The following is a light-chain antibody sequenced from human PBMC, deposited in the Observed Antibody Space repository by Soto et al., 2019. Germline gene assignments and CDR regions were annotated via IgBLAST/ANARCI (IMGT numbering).Light chain of an antibody. CDR3: HQRQSWPRT. V-gene: IGKV3-11*01. CDR1: QYINTR. J-gene: IGKJ1*01. CDR2: QTS. Sequence: EIVLTQSPATLSSFPVDIVTLSCRASQYINTRLAWYQHRPGQAPRLLIYQTSIRAAGIPARFSASGTGTDFTLTISDVQPEDFAVYYCHQRQSWPRTFGQGTKVDIK.